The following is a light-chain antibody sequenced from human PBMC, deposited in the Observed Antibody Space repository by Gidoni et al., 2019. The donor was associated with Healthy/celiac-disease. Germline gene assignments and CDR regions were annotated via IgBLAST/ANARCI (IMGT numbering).Light chain of an antibody. Sequence: QSALTQPASVSGSPGQSITISCPGTSSDVGGYNYVSWYQQHPGKAPKLMISEVSIRPSGVSNRFSGSKSGNTASLTISGLQAEDEADYYCSSYTSSSTLAFGPGTKVTVL. CDR2: EVS. CDR3: SSYTSSSTLA. CDR1: SSDVGGYNY. V-gene: IGLV2-14*01. J-gene: IGLJ1*01.